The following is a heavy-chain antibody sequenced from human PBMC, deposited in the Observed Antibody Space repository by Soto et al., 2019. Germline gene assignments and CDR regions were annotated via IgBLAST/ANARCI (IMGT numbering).Heavy chain of an antibody. D-gene: IGHD2-15*01. CDR2: IAKRGDT. J-gene: IGHJ3*02. CDR1: GFIVSDTY. CDR3: AREPRYCRGGSCSITGNAYDI. V-gene: IGHV3-66*01. Sequence: EVQLVESGGGLVQPGGSLRLSCTASGFIVSDTYVNWVRQAPEKGLEWVSVIAKRGDTHYADSVRGRFSLSRDISDNTLHLQMNNLRVEDTAVYYCAREPRYCRGGSCSITGNAYDIWGQGTMVTVSS.